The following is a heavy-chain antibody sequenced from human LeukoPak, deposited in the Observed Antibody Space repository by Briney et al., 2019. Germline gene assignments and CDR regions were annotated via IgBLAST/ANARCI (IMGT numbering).Heavy chain of an antibody. V-gene: IGHV1-18*01. CDR2: ISAYNGNT. CDR3: ARALLPGIAVAGTGLDY. Sequence: GASVKVSCKASGYTFTSYGISWVRQAPGQGLEWMGWISAYNGNTNYAQKLQGRVTMTTDTSTSTAYMELRSLRSDDTAVYYCARALLPGIAVAGTGLDYWGQGTLVTVSS. CDR1: GYTFTSYG. D-gene: IGHD6-19*01. J-gene: IGHJ4*02.